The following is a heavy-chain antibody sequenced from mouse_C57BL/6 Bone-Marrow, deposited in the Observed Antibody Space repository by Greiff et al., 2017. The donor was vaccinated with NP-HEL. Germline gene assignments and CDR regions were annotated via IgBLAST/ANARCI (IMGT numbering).Heavy chain of an antibody. CDR3: AREESNYLYYFDY. V-gene: IGHV1-55*01. CDR1: GYTFTSYW. Sequence: QGQLQQPGAGLVKPGASVKMSFKASGYTFTSYWITWGKPGPGQGLEWIGDIYPGSGSTNYNEKFKSKATLTVDTSSSTAYMQLSSLTSEDSAVYYCAREESNYLYYFDYWGQGTTLTVSS. CDR2: IYPGSGST. D-gene: IGHD2-5*01. J-gene: IGHJ2*01.